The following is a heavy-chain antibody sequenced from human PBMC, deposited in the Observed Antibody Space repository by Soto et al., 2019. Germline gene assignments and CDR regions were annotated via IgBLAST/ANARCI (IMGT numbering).Heavy chain of an antibody. D-gene: IGHD1-26*01. CDR2: ISSGGGSK. CDR3: VKDWQYTVHRYSGSPLQVRPPPFIAA. V-gene: IGHV3-23*01. J-gene: IGHJ5*02. CDR1: GFTFVDYA. Sequence: EVQLLESGGGLVQPGGSLRLSCAASGFTFVDYAMGWVRQAPGKGLEWVSVISSGGGSKHYADSVKGRFTLSRDNSGTTLSLQMNSLGVEDTAIYYCVKDWQYTVHRYSGSPLQVRPPPFIAAWGLGTLVTVSS.